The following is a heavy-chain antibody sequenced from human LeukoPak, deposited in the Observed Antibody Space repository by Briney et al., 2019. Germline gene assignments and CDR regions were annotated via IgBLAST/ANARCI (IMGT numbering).Heavy chain of an antibody. D-gene: IGHD6-13*01. Sequence: GRSLRLSCAASGFTFDDYAMHWVRQAPGKGLEWVSGISWNSGSIGYADSVKSRFTISRDNAKNSLYLQMNSLRAEDTALYYCAKDRIAAALGYFQHWGQGTLVTVSS. CDR3: AKDRIAAALGYFQH. V-gene: IGHV3-9*01. J-gene: IGHJ1*01. CDR2: ISWNSGSI. CDR1: GFTFDDYA.